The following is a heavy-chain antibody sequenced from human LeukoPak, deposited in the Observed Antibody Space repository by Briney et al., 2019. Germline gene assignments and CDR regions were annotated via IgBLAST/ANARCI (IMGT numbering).Heavy chain of an antibody. V-gene: IGHV3-23*01. CDR3: AKDGGLWVSAHWGDS. CDR2: ITTSDGNT. J-gene: IGHJ4*02. Sequence: GGSLRLSCAASGFTFSSYTMSWVRQAPGKGLEWVSTITTSDGNTYYADSVKGRFTVSRDNSKNTLFLQINSLRAEDTAVYYCAKDGGLWVSAHWGDSWGRGTLVTVSS. CDR1: GFTFSSYT. D-gene: IGHD7-27*01.